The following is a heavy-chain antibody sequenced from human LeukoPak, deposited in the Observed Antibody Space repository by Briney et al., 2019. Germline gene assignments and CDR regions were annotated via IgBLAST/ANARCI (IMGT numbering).Heavy chain of an antibody. CDR1: GGSFSGYY. CDR2: INHSGST. V-gene: IGHV4-34*01. J-gene: IGHJ6*03. Sequence: PSETLSLTCAVYGGSFSGYYWSWIRQPPGKGLEWIGEINHSGSTYYNPSLKSRVTISVDTSKNQFSLKLSSVTAADTAVYYCARQEYCSSTSCFYYYYYMDVWGKGTTVTISS. D-gene: IGHD2-2*01. CDR3: ARQEYCSSTSCFYYYYYMDV.